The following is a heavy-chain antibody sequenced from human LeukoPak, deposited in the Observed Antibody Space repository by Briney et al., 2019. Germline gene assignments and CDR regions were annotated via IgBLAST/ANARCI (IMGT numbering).Heavy chain of an antibody. CDR3: TRDRHPTTVTELDY. D-gene: IGHD4-11*01. CDR1: GFTFGDYA. Sequence: GRSLRLXCTASGFTFGDYAMSWVRQAPGKGLEWVGFIRSKAYGVTTEYAASVKGRFTILRDDSKSIAYLQMNSLKTEDTAVYYCTRDRHPTTVTELDYWGQGTLVTVSS. CDR2: IRSKAYGVTT. V-gene: IGHV3-49*04. J-gene: IGHJ4*02.